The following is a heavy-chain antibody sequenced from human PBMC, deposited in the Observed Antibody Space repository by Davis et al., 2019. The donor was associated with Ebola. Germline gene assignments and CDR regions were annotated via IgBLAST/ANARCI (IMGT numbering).Heavy chain of an antibody. CDR3: ARHFTIFGVVNAFDI. J-gene: IGHJ3*02. Sequence: SQTLSLTCAVYGGSLSGYYWSWIRQSPGKGLEWIGEINHSGSTNYNPSLKSRVTISVDTSKNQFSLKLSSVTAADTAVYYCARHFTIFGVVNAFDIWGQGTMVTVSS. D-gene: IGHD3-3*01. CDR1: GGSLSGYY. CDR2: INHSGST. V-gene: IGHV4-34*01.